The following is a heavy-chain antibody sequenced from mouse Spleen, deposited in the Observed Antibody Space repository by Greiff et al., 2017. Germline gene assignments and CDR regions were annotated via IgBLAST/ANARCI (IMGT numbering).Heavy chain of an antibody. J-gene: IGHJ4*01. D-gene: IGHD3-2*01. CDR1: GYTFTSYW. V-gene: IGHV1-64*01. CDR2: IHPNSGST. CDR3: ARRNPDSSGYYYAMDY. Sequence: QVQLQQPGAELVKPGASVKLSCKASGYTFTSYWMHWVKQRPGQGLEWIGMIHPNSGSTNYNEKFKSKATLTVDKSSSTAYMQLSSLTSEDSAVYYCARRNPDSSGYYYAMDYWGQGTSVTVSS.